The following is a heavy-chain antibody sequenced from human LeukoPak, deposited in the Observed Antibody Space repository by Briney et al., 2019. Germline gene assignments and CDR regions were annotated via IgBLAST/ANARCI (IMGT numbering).Heavy chain of an antibody. CDR3: ATDLAAMVRALDY. CDR1: GFTFSNDW. V-gene: IGHV3-15*01. D-gene: IGHD5-18*01. J-gene: IGHJ4*02. Sequence: GGSLRLSCETSGFTFSNDWMSWVRQAPGKGLEWVGRIKSKTDGGTTDFTATVKGSFSISRDESKDILYLQMNSLEIEDTAVYYCATDLAAMVRALDYWGQGILVTVSS. CDR2: IKSKTDGGTT.